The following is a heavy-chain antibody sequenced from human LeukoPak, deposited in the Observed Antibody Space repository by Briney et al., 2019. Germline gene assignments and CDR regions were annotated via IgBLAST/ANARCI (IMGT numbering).Heavy chain of an antibody. Sequence: GGSLRLSCAASGFTFSSYAMHWVRQAPGKGLEWVAVISYDGSNKYYADSVKGRFTISRDNSKNTQYLQMNSLRAEDTAVYYCAKRDIVVVPAATTLDYWGQGTLVTVSS. CDR2: ISYDGSNK. J-gene: IGHJ4*02. CDR1: GFTFSSYA. D-gene: IGHD2-2*01. CDR3: AKRDIVVVPAATTLDY. V-gene: IGHV3-30-3*02.